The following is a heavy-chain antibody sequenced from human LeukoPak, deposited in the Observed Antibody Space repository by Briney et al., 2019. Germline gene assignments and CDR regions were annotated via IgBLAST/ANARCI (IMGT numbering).Heavy chain of an antibody. CDR3: AKSSDYYESAGYDF. J-gene: IGHJ4*02. D-gene: IGHD3-22*01. V-gene: IGHV3-23*01. Sequence: GGSLRLSCAASGFTFSAYAMSWVRQAPGKEMEWVSAISGGGGSPYNADSVKGRFTISRDNSKNTLYLQMNSLRAEDTAIYYCAKSSDYYESAGYDFWGQGILVTVSS. CDR2: ISGGGGSP. CDR1: GFTFSAYA.